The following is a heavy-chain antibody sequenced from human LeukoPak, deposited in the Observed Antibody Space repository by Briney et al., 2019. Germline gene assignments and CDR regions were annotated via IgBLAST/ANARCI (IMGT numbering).Heavy chain of an antibody. Sequence: SVKVSCKASGGTFSSYTISWVRQAPGQGLEWMGRIIPILGIANYAQKFQGRVTITADKSTSTAYMELSSLRSEDTAVYYCATSGYSYGYPFDYWAREPWSPSPQ. V-gene: IGHV1-69*02. J-gene: IGHJ4*02. CDR2: IIPILGIA. CDR1: GGTFSSYT. D-gene: IGHD5-18*01. CDR3: ATSGYSYGYPFDY.